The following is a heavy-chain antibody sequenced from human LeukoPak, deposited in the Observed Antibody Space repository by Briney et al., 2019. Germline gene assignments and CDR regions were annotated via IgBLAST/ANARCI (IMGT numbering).Heavy chain of an antibody. CDR1: GGSINSRSYY. V-gene: IGHV4-39*01. Sequence: SETLSLTCTVAGGSINSRSYYWGWIRQPPGKGLEWIGRVYYGGTTYYNPSLKSRVTISEDTSKNQFSLKLSSVTAADTAVYYCARRATTVTTGYYYYYMDVWGKGTTVTVSS. CDR2: VYYGGTT. D-gene: IGHD4-17*01. J-gene: IGHJ6*03. CDR3: ARRATTVTTGYYYYYMDV.